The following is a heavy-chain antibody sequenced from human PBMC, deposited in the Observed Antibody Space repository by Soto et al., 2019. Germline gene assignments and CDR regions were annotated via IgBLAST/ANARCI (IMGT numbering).Heavy chain of an antibody. CDR3: AKGRGYDYSGWFDP. D-gene: IGHD5-12*01. V-gene: IGHV4-59*02. J-gene: IGHJ5*02. Sequence: QVQLQESGPGLVKPSETLSLTCTVSGDAVTSYYWTWIRRPPGKGLEWIGYIYYSGSTVYNPSLESRVTISRDTSKSQFSLNLSSVTAADTAVYYCAKGRGYDYSGWFDPWGQGTLVTVSS. CDR2: IYYSGST. CDR1: GDAVTSYY.